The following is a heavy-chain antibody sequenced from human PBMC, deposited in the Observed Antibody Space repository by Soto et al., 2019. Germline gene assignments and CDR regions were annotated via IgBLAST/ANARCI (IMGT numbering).Heavy chain of an antibody. CDR3: AREVQVHTPAFVY. CDR2: ISPMFGAA. V-gene: IGHV1-69*19. D-gene: IGHD3-10*01. J-gene: IGHJ4*02. Sequence: QVQLVQFGAEMKKPGSSVTVSCQSCGGTFNTYAMNWVRQAPGQGPEWMGDISPMFGAANYAPKFQGRVTISADESTGTSYMQLSSLTSEDTALYFCAREVQVHTPAFVYWGQGTLVTVSS. CDR1: GGTFNTYA.